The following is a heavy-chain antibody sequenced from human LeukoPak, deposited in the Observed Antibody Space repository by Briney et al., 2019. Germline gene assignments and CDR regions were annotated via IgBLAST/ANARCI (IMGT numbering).Heavy chain of an antibody. CDR1: GFIFSTYW. D-gene: IGHD7-27*01. CDR2: IKYDGDEK. Sequence: GGSLRLSCAASGFIFSTYWMTWVRQAPGKGLEWVATIKYDGDEKFYADSVTGRFTISRDNAKNSLYLQMNSLTAEDTAVYYCVRESFSRGDFNWGQGTLVSVSS. CDR3: VRESFSRGDFN. V-gene: IGHV3-7*01. J-gene: IGHJ4*02.